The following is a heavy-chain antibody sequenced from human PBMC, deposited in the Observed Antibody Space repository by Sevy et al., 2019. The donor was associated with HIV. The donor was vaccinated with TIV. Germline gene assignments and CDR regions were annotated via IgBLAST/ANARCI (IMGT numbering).Heavy chain of an antibody. J-gene: IGHJ4*02. CDR3: AKLRSAFGPLDD. CDR2: ISYDGSKK. D-gene: IGHD3-16*01. V-gene: IGHV3-30*18. CDR1: GFTFSSHG. Sequence: GGSLRLSCAASGFTFSSHGMHWVRQAPGKGLEWVAFISYDGSKKYYTDSVKGRFTISIDNSKNTVYLQMNSLRAEDTAVYSCAKLRSAFGPLDDWGQGTLVTVSS.